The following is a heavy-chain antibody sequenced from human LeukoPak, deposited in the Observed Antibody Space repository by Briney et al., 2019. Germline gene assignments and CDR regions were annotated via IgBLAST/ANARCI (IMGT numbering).Heavy chain of an antibody. J-gene: IGHJ4*02. V-gene: IGHV4-34*01. CDR3: VRATVGEGSSSSKRYFDY. D-gene: IGHD6-6*01. CDR2: INHSGST. Sequence: SETLSLTCAVYGGSFSGYYWSWIRQPPGKGLEWIGEINHSGSTNYNPSLKSRVTISVDTSKNQFSLKLSSVTAADTAVYCCVRATVGEGSSSSKRYFDYWGQGTLVTVSS. CDR1: GGSFSGYY.